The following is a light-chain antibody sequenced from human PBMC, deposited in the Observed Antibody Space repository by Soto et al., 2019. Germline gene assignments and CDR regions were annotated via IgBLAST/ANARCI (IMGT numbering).Light chain of an antibody. CDR2: AAS. CDR1: QGISSW. Sequence: DIQMTQSPSSLSASVRDRVTITCRASQGISSWLAWYQQQPGKAPKLLIYAASSLQSGVPSRFSGSGSGTDFTLTISSLQPDEFATYYRQQYNTYSTVGQGTRRDIK. V-gene: IGKV1D-16*01. CDR3: QQYNTYST. J-gene: IGKJ5*01.